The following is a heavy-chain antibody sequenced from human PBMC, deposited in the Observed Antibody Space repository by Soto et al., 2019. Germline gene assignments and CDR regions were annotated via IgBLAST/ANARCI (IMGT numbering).Heavy chain of an antibody. D-gene: IGHD3-22*01. CDR3: AREDYEKAFDN. CDR1: GDTFSIYP. CDR2: INPIFGAA. V-gene: IGHV1-69*06. Sequence: QVQLVQSGAEVKKPGSSVKVSCKVSGDTFSIYPISWVRQAPGQGLEWMGGINPIFGAADYAQKFQGRVTITAGKSTSTAYMELSSLRSEDTAVYYCAREDYEKAFDNWGQGTMVTVSS. J-gene: IGHJ3*02.